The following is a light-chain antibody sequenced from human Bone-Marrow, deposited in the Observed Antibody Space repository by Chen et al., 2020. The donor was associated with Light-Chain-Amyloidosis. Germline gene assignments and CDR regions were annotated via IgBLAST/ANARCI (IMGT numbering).Light chain of an antibody. J-gene: IGLJ2*01. CDR1: DLPTQY. CDR2: RDT. CDR3: QSADSSGTYEVI. V-gene: IGLV3-25*03. Sequence: SSELTQPPSVSVSPRPTARSTCSGDDLPTQYAYWYQQKPGQAPVLVIHRDTERPSGIAERFSGSSSGTTATFTISGVQAEDEADYHCQSADSSGTYEVIFGGGTKLTVL.